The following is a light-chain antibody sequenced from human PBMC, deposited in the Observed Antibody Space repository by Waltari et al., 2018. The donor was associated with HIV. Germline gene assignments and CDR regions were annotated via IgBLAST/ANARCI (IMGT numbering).Light chain of an antibody. J-gene: IGKJ4*01. CDR3: QQYHHWPPFT. CDR1: QNVDDK. CDR2: HSS. V-gene: IGKV3D-15*01. Sequence: DILLTQSPATISVSPGGRVTVSCRASQNVDDKLAWYQQKPGQSPRLLIYHSSVRAAGVPTRFGGAGSATNFTLTITSFQSEDFALYFCQQYHHWPPFTFGGGSRVELK.